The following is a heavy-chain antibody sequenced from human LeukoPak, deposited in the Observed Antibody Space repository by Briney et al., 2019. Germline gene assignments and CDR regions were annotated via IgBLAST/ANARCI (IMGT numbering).Heavy chain of an antibody. CDR1: GYSFIDYY. D-gene: IGHD2-15*01. CDR2: INPNSGGT. Sequence: ASVKVSCKTSGYSFIDYYIHWVRQAPGQGLEWMGWINPNSGGTNYAQKFQGRVTMTRDTSISTAYMELSRLKSDDTAVYYCARDVCSGGSCYGYYYFDYWGQGTLVTVSS. V-gene: IGHV1-2*02. CDR3: ARDVCSGGSCYGYYYFDY. J-gene: IGHJ4*02.